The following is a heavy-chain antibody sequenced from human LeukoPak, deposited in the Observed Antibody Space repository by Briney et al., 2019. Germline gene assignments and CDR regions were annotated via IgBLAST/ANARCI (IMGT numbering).Heavy chain of an antibody. CDR1: GFPFSSYA. Sequence: PGGSLRLSCAASGFPFSSYAMSWVRQAPGKGLEWVSAISGSGGSTYYADSVKGRFTISRDNSKNTLYLQMNSLRAEDTAVYYCAKGLLGQQWLVGDYWGQGTLVTVSS. CDR2: ISGSGGST. V-gene: IGHV3-23*01. J-gene: IGHJ4*02. CDR3: AKGLLGQQWLVGDY. D-gene: IGHD6-19*01.